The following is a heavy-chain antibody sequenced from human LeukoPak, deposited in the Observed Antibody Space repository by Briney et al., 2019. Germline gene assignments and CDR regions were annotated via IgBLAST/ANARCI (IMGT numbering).Heavy chain of an antibody. Sequence: GGSLRLSCAASGFTFSSYWMNWARQAPGKGLEWVASINHNGNVNYYVDSVKGRFTISGDNAKNSLYLQMSNLRAEDTAGYCCARGAGLDVWGQGATVTVSS. J-gene: IGHJ6*02. D-gene: IGHD3-16*01. CDR3: ARGAGLDV. CDR2: INHNGNVN. CDR1: GFTFSSYW. V-gene: IGHV3-7*03.